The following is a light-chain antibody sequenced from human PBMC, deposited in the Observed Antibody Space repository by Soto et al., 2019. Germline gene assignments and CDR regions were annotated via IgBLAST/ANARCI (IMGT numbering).Light chain of an antibody. V-gene: IGKV3-20*01. CDR2: GAS. CDR1: QSVSSSY. CDR3: QQYGSSRT. J-gene: IGKJ1*01. Sequence: DIVLTQSPCSLSSSLGERVTITCRASQSVSSSYIACYQQKPGQPPRLLIYGASSRATGIPDRFSGSGSGTDFTLTISRLEPEDFAVYYCQQYGSSRTFGQGTKVDNK.